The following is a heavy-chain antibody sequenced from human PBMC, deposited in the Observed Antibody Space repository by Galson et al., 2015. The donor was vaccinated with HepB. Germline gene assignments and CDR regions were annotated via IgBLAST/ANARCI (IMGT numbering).Heavy chain of an antibody. CDR1: GFSCSSYW. J-gene: IGHJ4*02. CDR3: ARAPGDVTYGQLDS. D-gene: IGHD3-16*01. V-gene: IGHV3-74*01. Sequence: SLRLSCAASGFSCSSYWMHWVRQAPGTGLEWVSRLKTDGSTTNYADSVKGRFTASRDNAKNTLFLQMYSLRVEDMAVYYCARAPGDVTYGQLDSWGQGTLVTVSS. CDR2: LKTDGSTT.